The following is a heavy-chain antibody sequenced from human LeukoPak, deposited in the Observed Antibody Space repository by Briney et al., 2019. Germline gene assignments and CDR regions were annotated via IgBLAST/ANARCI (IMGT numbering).Heavy chain of an antibody. CDR1: GYTFTGYY. Sequence: ASVKVSCKASGYTFTGYYMHWVRQAPGQGLEWMGWINPNSGGTNYAQKFQGRVTMTRDTSISTAYMELSRLRSEDTAVYYCATDMHIAAKGAFDIWGQGTMVTVSS. CDR2: INPNSGGT. V-gene: IGHV1-2*02. J-gene: IGHJ3*02. D-gene: IGHD6-13*01. CDR3: ATDMHIAAKGAFDI.